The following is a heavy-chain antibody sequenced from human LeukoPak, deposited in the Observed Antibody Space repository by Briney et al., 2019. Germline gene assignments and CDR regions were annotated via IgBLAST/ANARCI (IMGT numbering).Heavy chain of an antibody. Sequence: GASVKVSCKASGYTFTGYYMHWVRQAPGQGLEWMGWINPNSGGTNYAQKFQGRVTMTRDTSISTAYMELSRLRSDDTAVYYCARGWRIAAAGTRSYYYYYYMDVWGKGTTVTISS. CDR2: INPNSGGT. D-gene: IGHD6-13*01. J-gene: IGHJ6*03. CDR1: GYTFTGYY. CDR3: ARGWRIAAAGTRSYYYYYYMDV. V-gene: IGHV1-2*02.